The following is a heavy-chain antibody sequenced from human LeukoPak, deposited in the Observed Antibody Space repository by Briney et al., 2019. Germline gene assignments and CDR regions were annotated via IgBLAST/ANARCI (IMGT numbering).Heavy chain of an antibody. CDR2: ISSGNTYI. V-gene: IGHV3-21*01. J-gene: IGHJ6*02. D-gene: IGHD6-13*01. CDR3: ARGARAASLAC. Sequence: GGTLRLSCVGFGFIFSSYGMNWVRQAPGKGLEWVSSISSGNTYINYADSVKGRFTIPRDNSKKSVYLQMNILRAEDTAVYFCARGARAASLACWGQGSSVTVSS. CDR1: GFIFSSYG.